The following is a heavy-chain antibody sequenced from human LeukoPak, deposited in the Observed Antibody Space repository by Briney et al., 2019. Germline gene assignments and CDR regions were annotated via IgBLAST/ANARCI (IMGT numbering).Heavy chain of an antibody. CDR3: ARQVDYYDSSGYHHYYGMDV. Sequence: GESLKISCKGSGYAFTTSWIAWVCQMPGKGLEWMGIIYPGDSDPTYSPSFQGQVTISADKSISTAYLQWSSLKASDTAMYYCARQVDYYDSSGYHHYYGMDVWGQGTTVTVSS. V-gene: IGHV5-51*01. CDR1: GYAFTTSW. CDR2: IYPGDSDP. D-gene: IGHD3-22*01. J-gene: IGHJ6*02.